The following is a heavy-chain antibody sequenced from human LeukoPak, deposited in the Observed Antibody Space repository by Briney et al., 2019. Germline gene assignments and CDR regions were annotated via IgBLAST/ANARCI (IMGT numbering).Heavy chain of an antibody. CDR2: ISGDGGST. D-gene: IGHD2-2*01. J-gene: IGHJ4*02. V-gene: IGHV3-43*02. CDR3: AKDMGYCSSTSCYGASGY. Sequence: GGSLRLSCAASGFTFDDYAMHWVRQTPGKGLEWVSLISGDGGSTYYADSVKGRLTISRDNSKNSLYLQMNSLRTEDTALYYCAKDMGYCSSTSCYGASGYWGQGTLVTVSS. CDR1: GFTFDDYA.